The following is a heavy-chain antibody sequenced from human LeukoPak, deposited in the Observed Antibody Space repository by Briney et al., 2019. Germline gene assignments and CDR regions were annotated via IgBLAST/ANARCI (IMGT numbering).Heavy chain of an antibody. D-gene: IGHD6-6*01. Sequence: ASVKVSCKASGYTFTSYGISWVRQAPGQGLEWMGIINPTGGSTTCAQKFQGRVTMTRGTSTSTVYMELSSLRSDDTAVYYCARTAARRFDYWGQGTLVTVSS. CDR2: INPTGGST. CDR3: ARTAARRFDY. V-gene: IGHV1-46*01. J-gene: IGHJ4*02. CDR1: GYTFTSYG.